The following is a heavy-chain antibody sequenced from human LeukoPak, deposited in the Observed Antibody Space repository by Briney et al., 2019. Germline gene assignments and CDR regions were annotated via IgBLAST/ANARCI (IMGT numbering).Heavy chain of an antibody. CDR2: INPSGGST. J-gene: IGHJ4*02. D-gene: IGHD3-22*01. CDR1: VYSFTSYY. V-gene: IGHV1-46*01. CDR3: ARDMVGYDSSGLDY. Sequence: ASVKVSCKPSVYSFTSYYMHWVRQAPGQGLEWMGVINPSGGSTSYAQKFQGRVTMTRDTSTSTVYMELSSLRSEDTAVYYCARDMVGYDSSGLDYWGQGTLVTVSS.